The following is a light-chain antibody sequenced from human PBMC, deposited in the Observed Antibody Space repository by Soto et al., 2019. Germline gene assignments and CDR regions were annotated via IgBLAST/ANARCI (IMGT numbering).Light chain of an antibody. CDR2: GAS. Sequence: DIQMTQSPSSLSASVGDRVTISCRAGQTISNYLNWYQQKPGKAPNLLTYGASSLQSGVPSRFSSSGSGTDFTLTISILQPEDFATYYCQQSYSAPWTFGQGTKVEIK. CDR1: QTISNY. CDR3: QQSYSAPWT. J-gene: IGKJ1*01. V-gene: IGKV1-39*01.